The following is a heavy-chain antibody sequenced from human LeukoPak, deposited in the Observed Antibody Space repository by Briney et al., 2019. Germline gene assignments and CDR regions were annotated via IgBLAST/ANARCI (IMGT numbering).Heavy chain of an antibody. CDR1: GFPFSSYA. V-gene: IGHV3-23*01. CDR2: LNSNGGTT. D-gene: IGHD2-15*01. J-gene: IGHJ4*02. CDR3: ATSVVVVAYFDY. Sequence: GGSLRLSCAASGFPFSSYAMSWVRQAPGKGLEWVSTLNSNGGTTYYANSVKGRFTISRDNSKNTLYLQMNSLRAEDTAVYYCATSVVVVAYFDYWGQGTLVTVSS.